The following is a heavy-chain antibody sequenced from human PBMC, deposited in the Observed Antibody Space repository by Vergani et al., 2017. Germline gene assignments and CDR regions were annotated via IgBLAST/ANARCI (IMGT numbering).Heavy chain of an antibody. CDR1: GFTFSSYE. J-gene: IGHJ4*02. CDR3: ARDRYGSGSYSGDY. CDR2: ISSSGSTI. V-gene: IGHV3-48*03. D-gene: IGHD3-10*01. Sequence: EVQLVESGGGLVQPGGSLRLSCAASGFTFSSYEMNWVRQAPGKGLEWVSYISSSGSTIYYADSVKGRFTISRDNAKNSLYLQMNSLRAEDTAVYYCARDRYGSGSYSGDYWGQGTLVTVSS.